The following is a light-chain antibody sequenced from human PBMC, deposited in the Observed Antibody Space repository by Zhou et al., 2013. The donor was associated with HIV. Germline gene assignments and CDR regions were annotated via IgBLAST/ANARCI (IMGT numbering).Light chain of an antibody. V-gene: IGKV1-5*03. CDR3: QQYNAYSEIS. CDR2: QTS. J-gene: IGKJ4*01. Sequence: DVQMTQSPSTLSASVGDRVTITCRASHSVSPWLAWYQQKPGKAPKLLVSQTSTLETGVPSRFSGSGSETEFTLTISSLQPDDFATYYCQQYNAYSEISFGGGTKVEIK. CDR1: HSVSPW.